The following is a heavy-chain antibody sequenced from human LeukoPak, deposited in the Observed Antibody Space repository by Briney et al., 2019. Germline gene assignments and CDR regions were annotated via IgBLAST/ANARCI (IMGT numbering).Heavy chain of an antibody. CDR3: AKDGTTTITFDY. D-gene: IGHD1-1*01. CDR1: GFTFSSYA. Sequence: GGSLRLSCAASGFTFSSYAMSWVRQAPGKGLEWVSVISGSGGSTYYRDSVKGRFTISRDNSKNTLYLQMNSLRAEDTAVYYRAKDGTTTITFDYWGQGTLVTVSS. V-gene: IGHV3-23*01. CDR2: ISGSGGST. J-gene: IGHJ4*02.